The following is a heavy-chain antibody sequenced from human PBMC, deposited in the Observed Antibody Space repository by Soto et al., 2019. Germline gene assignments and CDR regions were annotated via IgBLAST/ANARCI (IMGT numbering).Heavy chain of an antibody. D-gene: IGHD1-26*01. J-gene: IGHJ4*02. CDR1: KKTNTELT. Sequence: VASVKLSCKDPKKTNTELTIGWLRQAPGKGLEWMGRSAPEEGEPIYPQKFQGRVSMTEDPSTDTAYMELTSLRFEDTAVYFCAADRKIVGTIGAFDFWGQGTLVTVSS. V-gene: IGHV1-24*01. CDR2: SAPEEGEP. CDR3: AADRKIVGTIGAFDF.